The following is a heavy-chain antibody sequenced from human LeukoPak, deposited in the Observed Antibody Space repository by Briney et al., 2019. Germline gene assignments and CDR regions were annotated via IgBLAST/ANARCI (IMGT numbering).Heavy chain of an antibody. V-gene: IGHV4-31*03. Sequence: PSQTLSLTCTVSGGSISSDGFYWSWLRQHPGKGLEWIGYIYYSGSSCYSPSLKNRVTISVDTSKNQFSLKLRSVTAADTAVYYCARTYYDSRLDYWGQGTLVTVSS. CDR2: IYYSGSS. CDR3: ARTYYDSRLDY. CDR1: GGSISSDGFY. D-gene: IGHD3-22*01. J-gene: IGHJ4*02.